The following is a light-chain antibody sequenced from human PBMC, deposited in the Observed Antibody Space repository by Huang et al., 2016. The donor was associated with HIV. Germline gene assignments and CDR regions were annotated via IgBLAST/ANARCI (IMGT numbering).Light chain of an antibody. CDR1: QAIAKS. J-gene: IGKJ2*01. V-gene: IGKV1-NL1*01. CDR3: QQYHSTPYT. Sequence: DIQMTQSPPSLSASVRNRVTITCRASQAIAKSLAWYQQKPGKAPKLLLYAASRLESGVPSRFSGSGSGTDYTLTISSLQPEDFATYYCQQYHSTPYTFGQGTKLEIK. CDR2: AAS.